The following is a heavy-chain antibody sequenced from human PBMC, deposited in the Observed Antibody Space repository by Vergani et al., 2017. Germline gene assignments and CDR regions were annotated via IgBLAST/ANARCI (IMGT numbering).Heavy chain of an antibody. CDR3: ARTLRFLEWLSSIGWFDP. D-gene: IGHD3-3*01. CDR2: ISSSGSTI. CDR1: GFTFSDYY. V-gene: IGHV3-11*01. J-gene: IGHJ5*02. Sequence: QVQLVESGGGLVKPGGSLRLSCAASGFTFSDYYMSWIRQAPGKGLEWVSYISSSGSTIYYADSVKGRFTISRDNAKYSLYLQMNSLRAEDTAVHYCARTLRFLEWLSSIGWFDPWGQGTLVTVSS.